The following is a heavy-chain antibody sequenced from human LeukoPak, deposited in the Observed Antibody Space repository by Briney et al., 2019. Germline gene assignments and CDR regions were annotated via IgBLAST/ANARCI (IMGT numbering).Heavy chain of an antibody. CDR1: GGSISSGGYS. J-gene: IGHJ3*02. CDR3: ARGLSGMVTAFDI. Sequence: PSQTLSPTCAVSGGSISSGGYSWSWIRQPPGKGLEWIGYIYHSGSTYYNPSLKSRVTISVDRSKNQFSLKLSSVTAADTAVYYCARGLSGMVTAFDIWGQGTMVTVSS. D-gene: IGHD5-18*01. V-gene: IGHV4-30-2*01. CDR2: IYHSGST.